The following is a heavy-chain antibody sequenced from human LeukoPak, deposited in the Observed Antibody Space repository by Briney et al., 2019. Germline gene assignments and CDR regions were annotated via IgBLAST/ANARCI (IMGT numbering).Heavy chain of an antibody. V-gene: IGHV3-23*01. Sequence: GGSLRLSCAASGFTFSSYAMSWARQAPGKGLEWVSVISGSGGSTYYADSVKGRFTISRDNSMNTLYLQMNSLRAEDTAVYYCEKGPPTGGYGDYWGQGTLVTVSS. CDR1: GFTFSSYA. CDR2: ISGSGGST. D-gene: IGHD5-12*01. J-gene: IGHJ4*02. CDR3: EKGPPTGGYGDY.